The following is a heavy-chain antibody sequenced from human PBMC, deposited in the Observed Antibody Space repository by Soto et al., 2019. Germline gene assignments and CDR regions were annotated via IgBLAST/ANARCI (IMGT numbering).Heavy chain of an antibody. CDR1: GFTFSSYA. CDR2: ISGSGGST. J-gene: IGHJ4*02. CDR3: AKDLLSSRYVMTTVTIEY. Sequence: GGSLRLSCAASGFTFSSYAMSWVRQAPGKGLEWVSAISGSGGSTYYADSVKGRFTISRDNSKNTLYLQMNSLRAEDTAVYYCAKDLLSSRYVMTTVTIEYWGQGTLVTVSS. D-gene: IGHD4-17*01. V-gene: IGHV3-23*01.